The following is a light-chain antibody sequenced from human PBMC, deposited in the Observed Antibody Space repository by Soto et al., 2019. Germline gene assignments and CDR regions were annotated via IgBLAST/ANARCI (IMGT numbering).Light chain of an antibody. V-gene: IGLV2-8*01. CDR2: EVN. CDR3: SSYTGDDFTFV. J-gene: IGLJ1*01. Sequence: QSALTQPPSASGSPGQSVAISCTGTSSDVGGYNYVSWYQQHPGKAPKLMIYEVNKRPSGVPDRFSGSKSGNTASLTVPGLQAEDEADYYCSSYTGDDFTFVFGTGTKVTVL. CDR1: SSDVGGYNY.